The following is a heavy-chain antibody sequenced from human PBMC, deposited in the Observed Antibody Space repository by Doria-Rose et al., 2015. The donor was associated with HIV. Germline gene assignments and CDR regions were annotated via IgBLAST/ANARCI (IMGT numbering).Heavy chain of an antibody. V-gene: IGHV2-26*01. CDR2: IFSDDER. CDR1: GVSLSSPGMG. D-gene: IGHD6-13*01. CDR3: ARIKSSRWYHKYYFDF. J-gene: IGHJ4*02. Sequence: SGPALVKPTETLTLTCTVSGVSLSSPGMGVSWIRQPPRKALEWLANIFSDDERSYKTSPKSRLTISRGTSKSQVVLTMTDMDPVDTATYYCARIKSSRWYHKYYFDFWGQGTLVIVSA.